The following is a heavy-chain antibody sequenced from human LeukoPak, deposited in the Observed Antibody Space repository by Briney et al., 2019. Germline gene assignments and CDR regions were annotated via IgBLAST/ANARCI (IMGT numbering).Heavy chain of an antibody. CDR2: ISGSGGST. D-gene: IGHD6-6*01. V-gene: IGHV3-23*01. J-gene: IGHJ4*02. CDR3: ARDPLFTYSSSAYFDY. CDR1: GFTFSSYA. Sequence: PGGSLRLSCAASGFTFSSYAMGWVRQAPGKGLEWVSAISGSGGSTYYADSVKGRFTISRDNSKNTLYLQMNSLRAEDTAVYYCARDPLFTYSSSAYFDYWGQGTLVTVSS.